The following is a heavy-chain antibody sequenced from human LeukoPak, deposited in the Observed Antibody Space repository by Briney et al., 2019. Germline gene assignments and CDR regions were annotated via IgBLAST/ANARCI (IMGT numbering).Heavy chain of an antibody. J-gene: IGHJ4*02. CDR1: GFTFSSYE. D-gene: IGHD6-19*01. CDR3: ARRSVAGSYFDY. V-gene: IGHV3-48*03. CDR2: ISSSASII. Sequence: PGGSLRLSCAASGFTFSSYEMNWVRQGPGKGLEWVSYISSSASIIFYADSVKGRFTISRDNAKNSLYLQMNSLRAEDTAVYYCARRSVAGSYFDYWGQGTLVTVSS.